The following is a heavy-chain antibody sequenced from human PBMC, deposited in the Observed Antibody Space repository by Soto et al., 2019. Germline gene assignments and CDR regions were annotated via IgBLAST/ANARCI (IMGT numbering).Heavy chain of an antibody. V-gene: IGHV1-69*13. CDR1: GGTFSSYA. CDR3: ARRFLRARSYIPVAGLLDY. D-gene: IGHD6-13*01. CDR2: IIPIFGTA. Sequence: GASVKVSCKASGGTFSSYAISWVRQAPGQGLEWMGGIIPIFGTANYAQKFQGRVTITADESTSTAYMELSSLRSEDTAVYYCARRFLRARSYIPVAGLLDYWGQGTLVTVSS. J-gene: IGHJ4*02.